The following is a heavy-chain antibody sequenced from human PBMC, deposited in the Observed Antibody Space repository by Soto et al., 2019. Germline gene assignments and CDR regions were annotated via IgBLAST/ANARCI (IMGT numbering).Heavy chain of an antibody. CDR1: GESFNGYY. CDR2: IHHSGST. CDR3: ARGKRGSSWYRGEEKYYYYGMDV. D-gene: IGHD6-13*01. V-gene: IGHV4-34*01. Sequence: ASETLSLTCTAYGESFNGYYWSWIRQPPGKGLEWIGEIHHSGSTNYNPSLKSRVTFSIDTSKRQFSLKVRSVTAADTAVYYCARGKRGSSWYRGEEKYYYYGMDVWGQGTPGTSP. J-gene: IGHJ6*02.